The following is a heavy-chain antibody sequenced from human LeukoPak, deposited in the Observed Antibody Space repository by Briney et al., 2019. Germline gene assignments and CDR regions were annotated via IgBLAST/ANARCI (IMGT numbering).Heavy chain of an antibody. D-gene: IGHD3-10*02. CDR1: GFTFNTYT. CDR2: ISNSGGST. J-gene: IGHJ6*04. V-gene: IGHV3-23*01. CDR3: AELGITMIGGV. Sequence: GGSLRLSCAASGFTFNTYTMYWVRQAPGKGLEWVSGISNSGGSTYYADSVKGRFTISRDNAKNSLYLQMNSLRAEDTAVYSCAELGITMIGGVWGKGTTVTISS.